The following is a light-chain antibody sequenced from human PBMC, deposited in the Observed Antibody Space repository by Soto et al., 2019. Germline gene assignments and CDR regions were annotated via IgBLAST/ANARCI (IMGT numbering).Light chain of an antibody. J-gene: IGLJ1*01. CDR3: TSYTSSNTHV. CDR2: DVS. V-gene: IGLV2-14*01. CDR1: SSDVGGYNY. Sequence: QSALTQPASVSGSPGQSITISCTGTSSDVGGYNYASWLQQHPGKVPKLIIYDVSSRPSGVSNRFSGSKSGNTASLTISGLQAEDEADYYCTSYTSSNTHVFGGGTKVTVL.